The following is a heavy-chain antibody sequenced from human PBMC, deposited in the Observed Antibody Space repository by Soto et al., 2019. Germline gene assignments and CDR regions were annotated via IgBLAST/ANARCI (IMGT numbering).Heavy chain of an antibody. CDR2: IYYSGST. J-gene: IGHJ6*02. CDR1: GGSISSSSYY. D-gene: IGHD6-13*01. CDR3: ARPYSSSWASYYYGMDV. Sequence: PSETLSLTCTVSGGSISSSSYYWGWIRQPPGKGLEWIGSIYYSGSTYYNPSLKSRVTISVDTSKNHFSLKLSSVTAADTAVYYCARPYSSSWASYYYGMDVWGQGTTVTVSS. V-gene: IGHV4-39*02.